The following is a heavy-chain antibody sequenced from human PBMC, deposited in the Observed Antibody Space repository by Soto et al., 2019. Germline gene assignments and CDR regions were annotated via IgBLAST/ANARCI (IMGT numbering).Heavy chain of an antibody. Sequence: SETLSLTCDVSGGSIITGGYSWSWIRQPPGKGLEWMGYIHHSGTDSYYPYLKNRVIISVGRSKNQFALKLSSVTAADTAVYYCATVAGYIYGYSFDYWGLGILVTVSS. CDR1: GGSIITGGYS. CDR2: IHHSGTD. J-gene: IGHJ4*02. CDR3: ATVAGYIYGYSFDY. V-gene: IGHV4-30-2*01. D-gene: IGHD5-18*01.